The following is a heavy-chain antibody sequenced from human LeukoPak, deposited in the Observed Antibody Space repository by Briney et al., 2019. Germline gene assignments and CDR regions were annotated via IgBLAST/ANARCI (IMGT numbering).Heavy chain of an antibody. CDR2: IIPIFGTA. Sequence: ASVKVTFKASGGTFSSYAISWVRQAPGQGLEWMGGIIPIFGTANYAQKFQGRVTITTDESTSTAYMELSSLRSEDTAVYYCASSVSSVVDWFDPWGQGTLVTVSS. J-gene: IGHJ5*02. CDR3: ASSVSSVVDWFDP. D-gene: IGHD2-15*01. CDR1: GGTFSSYA. V-gene: IGHV1-69*05.